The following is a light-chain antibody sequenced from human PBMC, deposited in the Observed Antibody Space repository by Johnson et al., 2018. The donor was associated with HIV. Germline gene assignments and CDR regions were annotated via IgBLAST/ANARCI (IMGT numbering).Light chain of an antibody. CDR3: GTWDSSLSAEV. Sequence: QSVLTQPPSVSAAPGQKVTISCSGSSSNIGNNYVSWYQQIPGTAPKLLIYENNKRPSGIPDRFSGSKSGTSATLGITGLQTGDEADYYCGTWDSSLSAEVFGTGTKVTVL. CDR2: ENN. J-gene: IGLJ1*01. V-gene: IGLV1-51*02. CDR1: SSNIGNNY.